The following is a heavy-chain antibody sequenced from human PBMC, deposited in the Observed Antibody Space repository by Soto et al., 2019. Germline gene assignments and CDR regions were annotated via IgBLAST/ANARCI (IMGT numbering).Heavy chain of an antibody. CDR3: ARDLTSPLRSIN. J-gene: IGHJ4*02. V-gene: IGHV4-4*02. Sequence: QVQLQESAPGLVKPSGTLSLTCAVSGGSISDNHWWTWVRQPPGQGLEWIGEIYHSGSTNYNPSLKSRVAISVDKSKNHFSLRLSSVTAADTAVYYCARDLTSPLRSINWGQGTLVTVSS. CDR2: IYHSGST. D-gene: IGHD3-9*01. CDR1: GGSISDNHW.